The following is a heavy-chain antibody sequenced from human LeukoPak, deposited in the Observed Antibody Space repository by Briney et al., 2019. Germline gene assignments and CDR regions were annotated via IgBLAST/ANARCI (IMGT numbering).Heavy chain of an antibody. V-gene: IGHV1-18*04. Sequence: ASVKVSCKASGYTFTGYYMHWVRQAPGQGLEWMGWISAYNGNTNYAQKLQGRVTMTTDTSTSTAYMEPRSLRSDDTAVYYCARAGVFGSGSYYYYYYGMDVWGQGTTVTVSS. J-gene: IGHJ6*02. CDR1: GYTFTGYY. CDR2: ISAYNGNT. CDR3: ARAGVFGSGSYYYYYYGMDV. D-gene: IGHD3-10*01.